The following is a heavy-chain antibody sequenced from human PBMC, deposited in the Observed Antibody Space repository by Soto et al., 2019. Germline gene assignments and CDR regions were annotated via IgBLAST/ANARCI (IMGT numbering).Heavy chain of an antibody. CDR1: GGTFSSYA. J-gene: IGHJ6*02. V-gene: IGHV1-69*13. CDR2: IIPIFGTA. Sequence: GASVKVSCKASGGTFSSYAISWVRQAPGQGLEWMGGIIPIFGTANYAQKFQGRVTITADESTSTAYMELSSLRSEDTAVYYCARDIGGYSGYDGMDVCGQGTTVTVSS. CDR3: ARDIGGYSGYDGMDV. D-gene: IGHD5-12*01.